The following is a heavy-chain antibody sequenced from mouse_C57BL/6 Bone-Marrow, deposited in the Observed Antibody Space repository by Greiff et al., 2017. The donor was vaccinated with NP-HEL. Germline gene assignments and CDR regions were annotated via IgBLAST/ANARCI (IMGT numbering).Heavy chain of an antibody. CDR1: GYSITSGYY. Sequence: EVKLVESGPGLVKPSQSLSLTCSVTGYSITSGYYWNWIRQFPGNKLEWMGYISYDGSNNYNPSLKNRISITRDTSKNQFFLKLNSVTTEDTATYYCASDSNFFDYWGQGTTLTVSS. D-gene: IGHD1-1*01. CDR2: ISYDGSN. J-gene: IGHJ2*01. CDR3: ASDSNFFDY. V-gene: IGHV3-6*01.